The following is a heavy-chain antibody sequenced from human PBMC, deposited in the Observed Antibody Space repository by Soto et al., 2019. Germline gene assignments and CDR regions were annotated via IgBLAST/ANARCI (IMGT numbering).Heavy chain of an antibody. CDR3: ARDFGARDGYNSPFGY. D-gene: IGHD5-12*01. CDR1: GGSISSYY. Sequence: PSETLSLTCTVSGGSISSYYWSWIRQPPGKGLEWIGYIYYSGSTNYNPSLKSRVTISVDTSKNQFSLKLSSVTAADTAVYYCARDFGARDGYNSPFGYWGQGTLVTVSS. CDR2: IYYSGST. J-gene: IGHJ4*02. V-gene: IGHV4-59*01.